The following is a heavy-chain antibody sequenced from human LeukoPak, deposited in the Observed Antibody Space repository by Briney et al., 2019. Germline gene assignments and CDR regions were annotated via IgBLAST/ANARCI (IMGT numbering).Heavy chain of an antibody. J-gene: IGHJ6*03. CDR2: IYYSGST. V-gene: IGHV4-39*01. CDR3: ASTDYYYDSSGYYYYYYMDV. CDR1: GGSISSSSYY. D-gene: IGHD3-22*01. Sequence: PSETLSLTCTVSGGSISSSSYYWGWIRQPPGKGLEWIGSIYYSGSTYYNPSLKSRVTISADTSKNQFSLKLSSVTAADTAVYYCASTDYYYDSSGYYYYYYMDVWGKGTTVTVSS.